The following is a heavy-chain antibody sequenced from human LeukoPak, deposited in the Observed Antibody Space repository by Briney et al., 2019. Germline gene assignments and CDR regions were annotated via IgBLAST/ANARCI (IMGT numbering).Heavy chain of an antibody. CDR1: GGSISSSSYY. CDR3: VRHSFYDYVWGRQNWFDP. CDR2: IYYSGST. V-gene: IGHV4-39*01. D-gene: IGHD3-16*01. J-gene: IGHJ5*02. Sequence: SETLSLTCTVSGGSISSSSYYWGWIRQPPGKGLEWIGSIYYSGSTYYNPSLKSRVTISVDTSKNQFSLKLSSVTAADTAVYYCVRHSFYDYVWGRQNWFDPWGQGTLVTVSS.